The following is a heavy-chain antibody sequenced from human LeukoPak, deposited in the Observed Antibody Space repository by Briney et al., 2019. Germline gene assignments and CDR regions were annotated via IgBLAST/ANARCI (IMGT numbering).Heavy chain of an antibody. CDR1: GFTFADYL. Sequence: GGSLRLSCTASGFTFADYLMSWFRQAPGKWLEWVGFIRSKTYGGTTEYAASVKGRFIISRDDSKRIAYLQMNSLETEDTAVYYCAKPATSILIYFDSWGQGILVSVSS. V-gene: IGHV3-49*03. CDR2: IRSKTYGGTT. J-gene: IGHJ4*02. D-gene: IGHD2-2*01. CDR3: AKPATSILIYFDS.